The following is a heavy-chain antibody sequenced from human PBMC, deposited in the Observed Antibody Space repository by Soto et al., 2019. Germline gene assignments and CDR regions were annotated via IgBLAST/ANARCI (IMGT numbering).Heavy chain of an antibody. CDR3: AKDRSGWGLFDR. CDR2: ISGSGDIT. D-gene: IGHD6-19*01. CDR1: RLTFSTYA. V-gene: IGHV3-23*01. J-gene: IGHJ4*02. Sequence: GGSLRLSCEASRLTFSTYAMNWVRQAPGKGLEWVSHISGSGDITWYVDSVEGRFTISRDNSKNILYLQMNSLRVEDTAIYYCAKDRSGWGLFDRWGQGTLVTVSS.